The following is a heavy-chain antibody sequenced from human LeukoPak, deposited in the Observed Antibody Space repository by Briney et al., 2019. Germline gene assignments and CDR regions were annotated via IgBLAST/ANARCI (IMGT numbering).Heavy chain of an antibody. V-gene: IGHV3-30*18. CDR2: ISYDGSNE. Sequence: PGGSLRLSCAASGFTFSSYGMHWVRQAPGKGLEWVAVISYDGSNEYYADSVKGRFTTSRDNSKNTLYLQMNSLRPEDTAVYYCAKDRWIRRITMAGQDYWGQGTQVTVSS. J-gene: IGHJ4*02. CDR3: AKDRWIRRITMAGQDY. D-gene: IGHD6-19*01. CDR1: GFTFSSYG.